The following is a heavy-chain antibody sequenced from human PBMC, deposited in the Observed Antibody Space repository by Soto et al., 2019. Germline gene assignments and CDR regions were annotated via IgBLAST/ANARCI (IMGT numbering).Heavy chain of an antibody. CDR1: GFTFSSYA. Sequence: PGGSLRLSCAASGFTFSSYAMSWVRQAPGKGLEWVSAISGSGGSTYYADSVKGRFTISRDNSKNTLYLQMNSLRAEDTAVYYCAKGSVQRVATIPFDYWGQGTLVTVSS. CDR3: AKGSVQRVATIPFDY. D-gene: IGHD5-12*01. CDR2: ISGSGGST. V-gene: IGHV3-23*01. J-gene: IGHJ4*02.